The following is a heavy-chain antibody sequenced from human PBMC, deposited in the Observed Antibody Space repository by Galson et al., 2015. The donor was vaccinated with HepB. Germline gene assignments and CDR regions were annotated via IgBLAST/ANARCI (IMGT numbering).Heavy chain of an antibody. D-gene: IGHD6-19*01. CDR3: AKDPYLYSALAGTMACFDY. CDR1: GFTFSNYG. J-gene: IGHJ4*02. Sequence: SLRLSCAASGFTFSNYGMHWVRQAPGKGLEWVAVISYDGSNKYYADSVKGRFTISRDNSKNTLYLQMNSRGAEDTALYYCAKDPYLYSALAGTMACFDYWGQGTLVTVSS. V-gene: IGHV3-30*18. CDR2: ISYDGSNK.